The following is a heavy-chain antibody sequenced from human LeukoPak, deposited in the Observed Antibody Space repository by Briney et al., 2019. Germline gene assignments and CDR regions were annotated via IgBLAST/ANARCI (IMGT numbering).Heavy chain of an antibody. V-gene: IGHV3-9*01. D-gene: IGHD5-24*01. J-gene: IGHJ2*01. CDR2: INWKTGNG. Sequence: GGSLRLSCAVSGFNFDDYAMHWVRQAPGRGLEWVSDINWKTGNGIYADSVKGRFTISRDNAKNSLYLQMSSLRAEDTALYYCTRRAARWQFDLWGRGTLLTVSS. CDR1: GFNFDDYA. CDR3: TRRAARWQFDL.